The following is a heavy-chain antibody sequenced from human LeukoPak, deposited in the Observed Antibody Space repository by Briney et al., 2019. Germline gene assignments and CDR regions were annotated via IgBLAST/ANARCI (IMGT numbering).Heavy chain of an antibody. CDR1: GGTFSNYA. Sequence: GASVKVSCKASGGTFSNYAISWVRQAPGQGLEWMGGIIPIFGTANYAQKFQGRVMITTDESTSTAYMELSSLRSEDTAVYYCARDMSEGYSYYWGQGTLVTVSS. V-gene: IGHV1-69*05. CDR2: IIPIFGTA. J-gene: IGHJ4*02. D-gene: IGHD5-18*01. CDR3: ARDMSEGYSYY.